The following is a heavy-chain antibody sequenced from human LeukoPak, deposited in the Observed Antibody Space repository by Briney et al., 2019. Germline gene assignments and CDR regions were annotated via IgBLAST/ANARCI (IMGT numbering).Heavy chain of an antibody. V-gene: IGHV3-48*04. J-gene: IGHJ4*02. D-gene: IGHD2-21*01. CDR3: ARERGIFGGDCFDY. CDR1: GFAFSTYV. Sequence: QAGGSLRLSCAASGFAFSTYVMNWIRQAPGKGLEWLSSISSSGSSIYYVDSVKGRFTISRDNAKNSLYLQMNSLRAEDTAVYYCARERGIFGGDCFDYWGQGTLVTVSS. CDR2: ISSSGSSI.